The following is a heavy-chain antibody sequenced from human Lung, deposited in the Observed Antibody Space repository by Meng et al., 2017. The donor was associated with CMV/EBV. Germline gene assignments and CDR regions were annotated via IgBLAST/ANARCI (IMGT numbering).Heavy chain of an antibody. CDR1: GGSVSSGSYY. CDR3: ARDLDIGYGMDV. Sequence: LXCTVSGGSVSSGSYYWSWIRQPPGKGLEWIGYIYYSGSTNYNPSLKSRVTISVDTSKNQFSLKLSSVTAADTAVYYCARDLDIGYGMDVSGQGTTVTVSS. V-gene: IGHV4-61*01. J-gene: IGHJ6*02. D-gene: IGHD2-15*01. CDR2: IYYSGST.